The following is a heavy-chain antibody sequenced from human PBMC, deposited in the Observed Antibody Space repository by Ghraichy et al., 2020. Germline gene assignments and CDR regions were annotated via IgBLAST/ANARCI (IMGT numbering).Heavy chain of an antibody. CDR1: GGSMSSSF. CDR2: VYFYGST. D-gene: IGHD6-19*01. CDR3: ARYRSGWYGVFDY. V-gene: IGHV4-59*01. J-gene: IGHJ4*02. Sequence: SQTLSLTCSVSGGSMSSSFWGWIRQPPGKGLEWIGYVYFYGSTKYSPSLKSRVTISVDTSKNQFSLKLSSVTAADTAVYFCARYRSGWYGVFDYWGQGALVTVSS.